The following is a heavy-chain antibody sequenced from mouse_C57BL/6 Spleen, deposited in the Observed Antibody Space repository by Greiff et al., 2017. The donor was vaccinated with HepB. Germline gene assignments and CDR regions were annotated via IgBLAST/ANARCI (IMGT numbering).Heavy chain of an antibody. D-gene: IGHD4-1*01. CDR3: AREETGTAWFAY. V-gene: IGHV1-64*01. CDR2: IHPNSGST. CDR1: GYTFTSYW. Sequence: QVQLQQSGAELVKPGASVKLSCKASGYTFTSYWMHWVKQRPGQGLEWIGMIHPNSGSTNYNEKFKSKATLTVDKSSSTAYMQLSSLTSEDSAVYYCAREETGTAWFAYWGQGTLVTVSA. J-gene: IGHJ3*01.